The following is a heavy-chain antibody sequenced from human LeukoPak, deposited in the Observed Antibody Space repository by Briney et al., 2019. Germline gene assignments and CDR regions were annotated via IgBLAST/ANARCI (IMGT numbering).Heavy chain of an antibody. V-gene: IGHV3-7*01. CDR3: ARDRGYSSGWIAQTQGVYMDV. CDR1: GFTFSSYA. J-gene: IGHJ6*03. Sequence: PGGSLRLSCAASGFTFSSYAMSWVRQAPGKGLEWVANIKQDGSEKYYVDSVKGRFTISRDNAKNSLYLQMNSLRAEDTAVYYCARDRGYSSGWIAQTQGVYMDVWGKGTTVAVSS. CDR2: IKQDGSEK. D-gene: IGHD6-19*01.